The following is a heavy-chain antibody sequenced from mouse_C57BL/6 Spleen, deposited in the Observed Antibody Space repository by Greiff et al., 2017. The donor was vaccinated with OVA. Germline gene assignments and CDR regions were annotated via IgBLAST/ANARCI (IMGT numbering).Heavy chain of an antibody. Sequence: EVQVVESGGGLVQPGGSLKLSCAASGFTFSDYYMYWVRQTPEKRLEWVAYISNGGGSTYYPDTVKGRFTISRDNAKNTLYLQMSRLKSEDTAMYYCARPDYYGSSYEYFDVWGTGTTVTVSS. D-gene: IGHD1-1*01. CDR1: GFTFSDYY. CDR2: ISNGGGST. CDR3: ARPDYYGSSYEYFDV. V-gene: IGHV5-12*01. J-gene: IGHJ1*03.